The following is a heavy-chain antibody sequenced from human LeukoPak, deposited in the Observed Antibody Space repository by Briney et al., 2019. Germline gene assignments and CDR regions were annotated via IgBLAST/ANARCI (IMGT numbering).Heavy chain of an antibody. D-gene: IGHD5-24*01. CDR1: GGTFSGHF. J-gene: IGHJ6*02. CDR2: VKHTVST. CDR3: ARGRSGRWLQFGVGMDV. Sequence: FGTLPLTCAVYGGTFSGHFWTWIRQSPGKGLEWIGEVKHTVSTHSNPSTESRVIISRDASKNQFSLKLRSVTAADTAVYYCARGRSGRWLQFGVGMDVWGQGT. V-gene: IGHV4-34*01.